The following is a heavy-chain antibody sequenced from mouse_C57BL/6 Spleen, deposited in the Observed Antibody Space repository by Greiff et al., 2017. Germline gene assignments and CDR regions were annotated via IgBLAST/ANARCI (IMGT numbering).Heavy chain of an antibody. J-gene: IGHJ3*01. CDR3: ARWGYYYGSSYAWFAY. CDR1: RYTFTDYN. CDR2: INPNNGGT. V-gene: IGHV1-22*01. Sequence: VQLQQSGPELVKPGASVKMSCKASRYTFTDYNMHWVKQSPGKSLEWLGYINPNNGGTSYNQKFKGKATLTVNKSSSTAYMELRSLTSGDSAVYYCARWGYYYGSSYAWFAYWGKGTLVTVSA. D-gene: IGHD1-1*01.